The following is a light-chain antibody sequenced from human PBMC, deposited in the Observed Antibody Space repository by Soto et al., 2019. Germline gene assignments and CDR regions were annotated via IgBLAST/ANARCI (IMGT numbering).Light chain of an antibody. CDR2: GAS. J-gene: IGKJ2*01. Sequence: EIEMTQSPGTLSLSPRDRATLSCRASQSVSSDYLAWYQQKPGQAPRLLIYGASRGAAGIPDRFSGSGSRTDFTLTISRLEPEDFAVYFCQQYRRSPMFTVGQGTKFEVK. CDR1: QSVSSDY. V-gene: IGKV3-20*01. CDR3: QQYRRSPMFT.